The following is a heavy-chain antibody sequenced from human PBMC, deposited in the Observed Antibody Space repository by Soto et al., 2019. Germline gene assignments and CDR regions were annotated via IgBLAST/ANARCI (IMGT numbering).Heavy chain of an antibody. CDR2: IYWDDEK. Sequence: QITLKESGPTLVKPTQTLTLTCTFSGFSLTFSGVGVGWIRQPPGKALEWLALIYWDDEKRYSPSLKSRLTITKDTSKNQVVLTMTNMDPVDTATYYCAHSDVSSGNIADWFDPWGQGTLVTVSS. J-gene: IGHJ5*02. D-gene: IGHD3-22*01. CDR3: AHSDVSSGNIADWFDP. V-gene: IGHV2-5*02. CDR1: GFSLTFSGVG.